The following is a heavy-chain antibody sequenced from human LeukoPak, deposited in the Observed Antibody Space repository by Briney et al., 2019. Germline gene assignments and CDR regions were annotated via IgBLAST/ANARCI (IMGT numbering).Heavy chain of an antibody. CDR2: MNPNSGNT. CDR1: GYTFTSYD. V-gene: IGHV1-8*01. D-gene: IGHD2-15*01. CDR3: ARARRYCSGGSCYLYYFDY. Sequence: ASVKVSCKASGYTFTSYDINWVRQATGQGLEWMGWMNPNSGNTGYAQKFQGRVTMTRNTSISTAYMELSSLRSEDTAVYYCARARRYCSGGSCYLYYFDYWGQGTLVTVSS. J-gene: IGHJ4*02.